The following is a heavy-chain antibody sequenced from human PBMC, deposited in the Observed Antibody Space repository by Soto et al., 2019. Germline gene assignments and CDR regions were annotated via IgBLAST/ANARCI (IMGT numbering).Heavy chain of an antibody. D-gene: IGHD5-12*01. Sequence: SGPTLVNPTQTLTLTCTFSGFSLSTSGMCVSWIRQPPGKALEWLALIDWDDDKYYSTSLKTRLTISKDTSKNQVVLTMTNMDPVDTATYYCARIRIPDGYKPSYSDYWGQGTLGTVSS. CDR1: GFSLSTSGMC. V-gene: IGHV2-70*01. J-gene: IGHJ4*02. CDR2: IDWDDDK. CDR3: ARIRIPDGYKPSYSDY.